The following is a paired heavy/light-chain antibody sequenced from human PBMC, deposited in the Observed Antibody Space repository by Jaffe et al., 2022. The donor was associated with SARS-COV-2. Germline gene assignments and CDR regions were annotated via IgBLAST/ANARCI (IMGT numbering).Light chain of an antibody. CDR1: SSNIGSNH. CDR3: AAWDDSLSGPV. V-gene: IGLV1-47*01. J-gene: IGLJ3*02. CDR2: RNN. Sequence: QSVLTQPPSASGTPGQRVTISCSGSSSNIGSNHVYWYQQLPGTAPKLLIYRNNQRPSGVPDRFSGSKSGTSASLAISGLRSEDEADYYCAAWDDSLSGPVFGGGTKLTVL.
Heavy chain of an antibody. CDR2: INTNTGNP. J-gene: IGHJ4*02. Sequence: QVQLVQSGSELKKPGASVKVSCKASGYTFTYYTMNWVRQAPGQGLEWMGWINTNTGNPTYAQGFTGRFVFSLDTSVSTAYLQISSLKAEDTAVYYCARGWFCSSDSCLGRPHFDYWGQGTLVTVSS. D-gene: IGHD2-2*01. CDR3: ARGWFCSSDSCLGRPHFDY. CDR1: GYTFTYYT. V-gene: IGHV7-4-1*02.